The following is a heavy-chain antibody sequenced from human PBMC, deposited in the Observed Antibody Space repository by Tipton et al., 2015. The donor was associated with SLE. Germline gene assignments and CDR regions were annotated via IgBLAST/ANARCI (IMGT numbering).Heavy chain of an antibody. CDR2: IDYSGST. Sequence: TLSLTCTVSSDSIRSSSYYWGWIRQPPGKGLEWIGYIDYSGSTNYNPSLKSRVTISEDTSKNQFSLKLSSVTAADTAVYYCARERDGYKGFYYYMDVWGKGTTVTVSS. V-gene: IGHV4-61*01. CDR1: SDSIRSSSYY. J-gene: IGHJ6*03. D-gene: IGHD5-24*01. CDR3: ARERDGYKGFYYYMDV.